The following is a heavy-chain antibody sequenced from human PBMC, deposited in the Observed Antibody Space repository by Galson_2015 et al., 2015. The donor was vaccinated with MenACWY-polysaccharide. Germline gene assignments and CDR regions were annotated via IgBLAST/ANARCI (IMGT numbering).Heavy chain of an antibody. J-gene: IGHJ3*01. CDR2: ISYDGSNK. V-gene: IGHV3-30*19. CDR3: ARPVSKALIACGSFDG. Sequence: SLRLSCAASGFTFSSYGMHWVRQAPGKGLEWVAFISYDGSNKYYADSAKGRFTISRDNSKNTLYLQMNSLRAEDTAVFYCARPVSKALIACGSFDGWGQGTLVTVSS. D-gene: IGHD3-16*01. CDR1: GFTFSSYG.